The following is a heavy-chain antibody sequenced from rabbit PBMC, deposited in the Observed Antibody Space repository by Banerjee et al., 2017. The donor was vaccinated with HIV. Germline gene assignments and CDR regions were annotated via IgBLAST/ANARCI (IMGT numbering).Heavy chain of an antibody. CDR2: INTGSGNP. D-gene: IGHD6-1*01. Sequence: QSLEESGGDLVTLGASLTLTCTASGFSFSSTYWVYWVRQAPGKGLEWIGYINTGSGNPDYASWAKGRFTISKTSTTVTLQMNSLTAADTATYFCASRYGSYAYADLWGPGTLVTVS. J-gene: IGHJ6*01. V-gene: IGHV1S40*01. CDR1: GFSFSSTYW. CDR3: ASRYGSYAYADL.